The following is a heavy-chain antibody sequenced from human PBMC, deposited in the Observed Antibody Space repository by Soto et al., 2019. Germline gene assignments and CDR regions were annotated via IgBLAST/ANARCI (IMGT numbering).Heavy chain of an antibody. CDR2: IHYSGST. V-gene: IGHV4-31*03. J-gene: IGHJ6*02. CDR1: GGSISSGGYY. Sequence: QVQLQESGPGLVKPSQTLSLTCTVSGGSISSGGYYWSWIRQHPGKGLEWIGYIHYSGSTYYNPSLKSRVTISVDTSKNQFSLKLSSVTAADTAVYYCAREEGRIFGVVITSNGMDVWGQGTTVTVSS. D-gene: IGHD3-3*01. CDR3: AREEGRIFGVVITSNGMDV.